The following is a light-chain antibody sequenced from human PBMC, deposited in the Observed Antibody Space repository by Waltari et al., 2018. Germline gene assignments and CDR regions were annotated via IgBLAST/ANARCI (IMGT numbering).Light chain of an antibody. CDR3: TSWDDSLNGYWV. J-gene: IGLJ3*02. CDR2: SND. Sequence: QSVLTQPPSASGPPGQRVSISCSGDSSNIGSNLVNRYQQFPGTAPRLLIYSNDQRPSGVPDRFSGSKSGTSASLAISGLRSEDEADYYCTSWDDSLNGYWVFGGGTRLTVL. V-gene: IGLV1-44*01. CDR1: SSNIGSNL.